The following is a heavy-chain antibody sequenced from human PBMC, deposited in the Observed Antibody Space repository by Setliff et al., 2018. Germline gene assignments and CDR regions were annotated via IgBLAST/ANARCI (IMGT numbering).Heavy chain of an antibody. J-gene: IGHJ4*02. D-gene: IGHD5-12*01. V-gene: IGHV4-59*01. Sequence: SETLSLTCTVSDGSLSTYYWSWIRQPPGKGLEFIGYVYYSGTANYGPSLRSRLTISVDTSKNQFSLKLRSVTAADTAVYYCARGGTFRYSDFWGQGAPVTVS. CDR3: ARGGTFRYSDF. CDR1: DGSLSTYY. CDR2: VYYSGTA.